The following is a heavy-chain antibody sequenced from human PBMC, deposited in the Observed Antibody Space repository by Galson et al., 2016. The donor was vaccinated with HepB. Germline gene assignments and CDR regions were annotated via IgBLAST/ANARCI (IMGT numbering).Heavy chain of an antibody. CDR2: IYPGNSDT. V-gene: IGHV5-51*01. CDR3: ARGGEFSGAFDI. CDR1: GYSFTNSW. D-gene: IGHD3-10*01. Sequence: QSGAEVKKPGDSLKISCKGSGYSFTNSWIGWVRQMPGKGLEWMGIIYPGNSDTRYSPSFQGQVTISAVKSVSTAYLQWSSLKASDTAMYYCARGGEFSGAFDIWGQGTMVTVSS. J-gene: IGHJ3*02.